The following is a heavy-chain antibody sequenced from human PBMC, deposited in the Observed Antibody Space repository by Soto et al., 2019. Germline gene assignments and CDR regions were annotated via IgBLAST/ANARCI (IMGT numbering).Heavy chain of an antibody. Sequence: QVQLQESGPGLVKPSQTLSLTCTVSGGSISSGDYYWSWIRQPPGKGLEWIGYIYYSGSTYYNPSLQSRVTISVDTSMNQFSLKLSSVTAADTAVYYCARGRYDFWSGYDLSYGMDVWGQWTTVTVSS. J-gene: IGHJ6*02. V-gene: IGHV4-30-4*01. CDR3: ARGRYDFWSGYDLSYGMDV. CDR2: IYYSGST. D-gene: IGHD3-3*01. CDR1: GGSISSGDYY.